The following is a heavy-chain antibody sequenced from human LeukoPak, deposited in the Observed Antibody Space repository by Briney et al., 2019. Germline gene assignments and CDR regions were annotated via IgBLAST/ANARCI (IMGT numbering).Heavy chain of an antibody. CDR2: IYSGGST. V-gene: IGHV3-53*01. J-gene: IGHJ4*02. CDR1: GFIVSSNY. D-gene: IGHD3-22*01. CDR3: ARTRSGGYLTFDY. Sequence: GGSLRLSCAASGFIVSSNYMSWVRQAPGKGLEWVSVIYSGGSTNYADSVKGRFTISRDNTKNSLYLQMNGLRAEDTAVYYCARTRSGGYLTFDYWGQGILVTVSS.